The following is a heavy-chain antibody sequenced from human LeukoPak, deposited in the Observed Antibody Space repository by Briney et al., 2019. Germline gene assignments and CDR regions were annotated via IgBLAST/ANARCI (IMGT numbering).Heavy chain of an antibody. D-gene: IGHD6-13*01. CDR1: GFTFSSYG. CDR2: ISYDGSNK. V-gene: IGHV3-30*18. Sequence: GGSLRLSCAASGFTFSSYGMHGVRQAPGKGLEWVAVISYDGSNKYYADSVKGRFTISRDNSKNTLYLQMNSLRAEDTAVYYCAKDRGGSSSWFDAFDIWGQGTMVTVSS. CDR3: AKDRGGSSSWFDAFDI. J-gene: IGHJ3*02.